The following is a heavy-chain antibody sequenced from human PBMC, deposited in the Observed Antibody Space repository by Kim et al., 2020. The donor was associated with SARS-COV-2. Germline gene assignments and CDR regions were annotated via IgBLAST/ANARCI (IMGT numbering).Heavy chain of an antibody. V-gene: IGHV3-53*01. Sequence: GGSLRLSCAASGFTVSSNYMSWVRQAPGKGLEWVSVIYSGGSTYYADSVKGRFTISRDNSKNTLYLQMNSLRAEDTAVYYCARGGVWGPYYYYGMDVWGQGTTVTVSS. D-gene: IGHD3-16*01. J-gene: IGHJ6*02. CDR3: ARGGVWGPYYYYGMDV. CDR1: GFTVSSNY. CDR2: IYSGGST.